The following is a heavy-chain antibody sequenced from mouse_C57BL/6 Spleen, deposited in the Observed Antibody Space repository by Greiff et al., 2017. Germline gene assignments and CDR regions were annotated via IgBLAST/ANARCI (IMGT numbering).Heavy chain of an antibody. Sequence: EVKLMESGPELVKPGASVKIPCKASGYTFTDYNMDWVKQSHGKSLEWIGDINPNNGGTIYNQKFKGKATLTVDKSSSTAYMELRSLTSEDTAVYYCARGGSRGAWFAYWGQGTLVTVSA. CDR2: INPNNGGT. D-gene: IGHD1-1*01. CDR1: GYTFTDYN. CDR3: ARGGSRGAWFAY. J-gene: IGHJ3*01. V-gene: IGHV1-18*01.